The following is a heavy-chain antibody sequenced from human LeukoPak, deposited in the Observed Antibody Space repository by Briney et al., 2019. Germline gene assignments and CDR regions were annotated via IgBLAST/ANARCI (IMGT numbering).Heavy chain of an antibody. D-gene: IGHD2-2*01. CDR2: INHSGST. Sequence: SETLSLTCAVYGGSFSGYYWSWIRQPPGKGLEWIGEINHSGSTNYNPSLKSRVTISVDTSKNQFSLKLSSVTAADTAVYYCAGDRYCSSTSCPMDYYYYYMDVWGKGTTVTVSS. V-gene: IGHV4-34*01. J-gene: IGHJ6*03. CDR1: GGSFSGYY. CDR3: AGDRYCSSTSCPMDYYYYYMDV.